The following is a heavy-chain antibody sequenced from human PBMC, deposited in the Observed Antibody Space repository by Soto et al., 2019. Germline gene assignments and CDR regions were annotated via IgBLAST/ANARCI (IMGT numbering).Heavy chain of an antibody. D-gene: IGHD6-19*01. V-gene: IGHV3-23*01. J-gene: IGHJ6*02. CDR2: ISGPGGST. CDR1: GFMFSTYA. CDR3: AKGVVAGLDYYYGMDV. Sequence: GSLRLSCAASGFMFSTYAMSWVRQAPGKGLEWVSTISGPGGSTYYADSVKGRFTISRDNSKNTLYLQMNSLRAEDTAVYYCAKGVVAGLDYYYGMDVWGQGTTVTAP.